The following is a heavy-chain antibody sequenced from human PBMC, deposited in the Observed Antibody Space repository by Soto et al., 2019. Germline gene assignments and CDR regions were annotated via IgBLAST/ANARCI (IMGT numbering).Heavy chain of an antibody. CDR3: AASRGFDSSGYSGYYYGMDV. CDR2: ITWNSDEI. D-gene: IGHD3-22*01. J-gene: IGHJ6*02. Sequence: EVQLVESGGGLVQPGRSLRLSCAASGFTFDDYAMHWVRQRPGRGLECVSGITWNSDEIGYPDSVKGRFSISRDNAKKYLYMQMNSLRPDDTALYCCAASRGFDSSGYSGYYYGMDVWGQGTTVTVSS. V-gene: IGHV3-9*01. CDR1: GFTFDDYA.